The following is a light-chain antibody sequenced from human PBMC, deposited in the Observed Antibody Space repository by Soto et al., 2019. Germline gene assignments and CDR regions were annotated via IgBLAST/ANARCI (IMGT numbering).Light chain of an antibody. CDR1: QSIRND. CDR2: AAS. V-gene: IGKV1-17*01. Sequence: DIQMTQPPSSLSASVGDRVTITCRASQSIRNDLGWYQQKPGKAPKRLIYAASTLQTGVPSRFSGTGSGTEFIRTISSLQPEDFATYYCQHHNSYLALTFGGGTKLEIK. J-gene: IGKJ4*01. CDR3: QHHNSYLALT.